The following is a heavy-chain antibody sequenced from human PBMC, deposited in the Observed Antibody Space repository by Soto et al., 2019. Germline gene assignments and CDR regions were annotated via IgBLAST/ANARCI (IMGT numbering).Heavy chain of an antibody. Sequence: QVQLVESGGGVVQPGRSLRLSCAASGFTFSSYGMHWVRQAPGKGLEWVAVISYDGSNKYYADSVKGRFTISRDNSKNTLYLQMXSLRAEDTAVYYCAIPFDYYDSSGYISWGQGTLVTVSS. V-gene: IGHV3-30*03. D-gene: IGHD3-22*01. CDR3: AIPFDYYDSSGYIS. CDR2: ISYDGSNK. J-gene: IGHJ4*02. CDR1: GFTFSSYG.